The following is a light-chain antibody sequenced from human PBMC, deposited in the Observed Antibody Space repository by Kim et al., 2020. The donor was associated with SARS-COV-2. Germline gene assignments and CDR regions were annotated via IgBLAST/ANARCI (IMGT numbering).Light chain of an antibody. CDR1: RNINTN. CDR2: GAS. Sequence: ASHGGEVTLSGRTSRNINTNLAWYQQKPGQAPRLLIFGASNRVTGIPDRFSGSGSGTEFTLTISSLQSEDFAVYYCQQCKSWITFGQGTRLEIK. CDR3: QQCKSWIT. V-gene: IGKV3-15*01. J-gene: IGKJ5*01.